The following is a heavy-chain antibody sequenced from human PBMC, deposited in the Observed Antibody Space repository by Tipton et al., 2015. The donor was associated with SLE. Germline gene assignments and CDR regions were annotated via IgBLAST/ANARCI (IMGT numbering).Heavy chain of an antibody. Sequence: TLSLTCTVSGGSISSYYWSWIRQPPGKGLEWIGYIYDSGSTHYNPSLKSRVTISVDTSKNQFSLKLSSVTAADTAVYYCASRSGYDSGPAVAKGEFDYWGQGTLVTVSS. CDR1: GGSISSYY. V-gene: IGHV4-59*12. J-gene: IGHJ4*02. D-gene: IGHD5-12*01. CDR2: IYDSGST. CDR3: ASRSGYDSGPAVAKGEFDY.